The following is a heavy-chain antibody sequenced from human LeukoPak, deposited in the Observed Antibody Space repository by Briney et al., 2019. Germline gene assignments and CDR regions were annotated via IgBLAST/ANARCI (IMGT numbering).Heavy chain of an antibody. CDR2: IYYSGST. CDR1: GGSFSGYY. CDR3: ARGGEDYGDYGGLDY. D-gene: IGHD4-17*01. V-gene: IGHV4-59*01. J-gene: IGHJ4*02. Sequence: SETLSLTCAVYGGSFSGYYWSWIRQPPGKGLEWIGYIYYSGSTNYNPSLKSRVTISVDTSKNQFSLKLSSVTAADTAVYYCARGGEDYGDYGGLDYWGQGTLVTVSS.